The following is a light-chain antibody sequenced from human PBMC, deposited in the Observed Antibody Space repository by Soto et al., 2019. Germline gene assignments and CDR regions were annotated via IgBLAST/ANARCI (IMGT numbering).Light chain of an antibody. CDR3: QQYGDWPLT. J-gene: IGKJ4*01. CDR1: QSVGNN. CDR2: ATS. V-gene: IGKV3-15*01. Sequence: EIVLTQSPATLSVSPGERATLSCRASQSVGNNFAWYQQKPGQAPRLLFFATSTRATGVPARFSGSGSGTEFTLTISSLQSEDFAVYYCQQYGDWPLTFGGGAKVEIE.